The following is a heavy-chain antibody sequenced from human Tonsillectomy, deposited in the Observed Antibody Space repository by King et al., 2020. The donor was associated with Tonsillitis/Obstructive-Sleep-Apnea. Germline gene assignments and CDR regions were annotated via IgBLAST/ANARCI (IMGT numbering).Heavy chain of an antibody. V-gene: IGHV3-49*04. CDR2: IRSKAYGGTT. Sequence: VQLVQSGGGLVQPGRSLRLSCTASGFTFGDYAMSWVRQAPGKGLEWVGFIRSKAYGGTTEYAASVKGRFTISRDDSKSIAYLQMNSLKTEDTAVYYCTRARDIVVVPAAGFDYWGQGTLVTVSS. D-gene: IGHD2-2*01. J-gene: IGHJ4*02. CDR1: GFTFGDYA. CDR3: TRARDIVVVPAAGFDY.